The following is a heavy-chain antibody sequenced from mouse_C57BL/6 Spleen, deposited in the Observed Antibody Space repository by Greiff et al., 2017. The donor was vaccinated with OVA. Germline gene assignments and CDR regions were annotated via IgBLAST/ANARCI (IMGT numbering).Heavy chain of an antibody. CDR1: GYTFTSYW. D-gene: IGHD1-1*01. J-gene: IGHJ2*01. Sequence: QVQLQQSGAELVKPGASVKLSCKASGYTFTSYWMHWVKQRPGRGLKWIGRIDPNSGGTKYNEKFKSKATLTVDKPSSTAYMQLSSLTSEDSAVYYCASDYYGSSLDYWGQGTTLTVSS. CDR3: ASDYYGSSLDY. CDR2: IDPNSGGT. V-gene: IGHV1-72*01.